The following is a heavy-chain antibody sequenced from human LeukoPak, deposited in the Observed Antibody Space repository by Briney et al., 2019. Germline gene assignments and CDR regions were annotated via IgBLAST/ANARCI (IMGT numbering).Heavy chain of an antibody. D-gene: IGHD4-17*01. CDR1: GGSIDRYY. J-gene: IGHJ4*02. CDR3: APSNTVSYRAGNFDR. Sequence: PSETLSLTCTVAGGSIDRYYWSWVRQPPGKGLEWIGYIHYSGTTNYNPSLKSRVTISVDASKKQFSLNLSSVTAADTALYYCAPSNTVSYRAGNFDRWGQGALVTVSS. CDR2: IHYSGTT. V-gene: IGHV4-59*12.